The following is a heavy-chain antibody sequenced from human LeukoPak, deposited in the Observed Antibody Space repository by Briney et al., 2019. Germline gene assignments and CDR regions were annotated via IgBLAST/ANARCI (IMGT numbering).Heavy chain of an antibody. CDR2: INAGNGNT. CDR1: GYTFTSYA. J-gene: IGHJ6*02. D-gene: IGHD2-15*01. CDR3: ASPGYCSGGSCDYYYYGMDA. Sequence: ASVKVSCKASGYTFTSYAMHWVRQAPGQGLEWMGLINAGNGNTKYSQKFQGRVTITRDTSASTAYMELSSLRSEDTAVYYCASPGYCSGGSCDYYYYGMDAWGQGTTVTVSS. V-gene: IGHV1-3*01.